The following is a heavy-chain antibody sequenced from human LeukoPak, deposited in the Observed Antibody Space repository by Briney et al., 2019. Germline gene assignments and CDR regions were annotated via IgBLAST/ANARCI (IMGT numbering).Heavy chain of an antibody. CDR3: ARPWGYCSGGSCYPDYFDY. V-gene: IGHV5-51*01. CDR2: IYPGDSDT. Sequence: GESLKISCKGSGYSFTSYWIGWVRQMPGKGLEWWGIIYPGDSDTRYSPSFQGQVTISADKSISTAYLQWSSLKASDTAMYYCARPWGYCSGGSCYPDYFDYWGQGTLVTVSS. CDR1: GYSFTSYW. J-gene: IGHJ4*02. D-gene: IGHD2-15*01.